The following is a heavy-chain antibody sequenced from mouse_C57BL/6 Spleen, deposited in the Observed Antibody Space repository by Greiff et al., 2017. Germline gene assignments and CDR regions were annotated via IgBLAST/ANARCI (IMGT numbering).Heavy chain of an antibody. D-gene: IGHD2-3*01. CDR1: GYSFTGYF. CDR2: INPYNGDT. V-gene: IGHV1-20*01. CDR3: ARYYDGYFYFDY. Sequence: VQLKESGPELVKPGDSVKISCKASGYSFTGYFMNWVMQSHGKSLEWIGRINPYNGDTFYNQKFKGKATLTVDKSSSTAHMERRSLTSEDSAVYDCARYYDGYFYFDYWGQGTTLTVSS. J-gene: IGHJ2*01.